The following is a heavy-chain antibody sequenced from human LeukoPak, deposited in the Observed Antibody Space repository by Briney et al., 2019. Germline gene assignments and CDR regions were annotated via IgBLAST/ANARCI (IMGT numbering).Heavy chain of an antibody. CDR2: ISGYNGNT. J-gene: IGHJ6*03. CDR3: ARYLGDYDYYYYMDV. CDR1: GGTFSSYA. Sequence: GASVKVSCKASGGTFSSYAISWVRQAPGQGLEWMGWISGYNGNTKYAQKIQGRVTMTTDTSTSTAYMELRSLRSDDTAVYYCARYLGDYDYYYYMDVWGKGTKVTVFS. V-gene: IGHV1-18*01. D-gene: IGHD2-21*02.